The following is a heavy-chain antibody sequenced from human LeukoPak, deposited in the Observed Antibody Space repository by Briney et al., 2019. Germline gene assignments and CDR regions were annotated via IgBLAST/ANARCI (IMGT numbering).Heavy chain of an antibody. CDR1: GYTFTSYG. D-gene: IGHD3-3*01. CDR3: ARDSGRTFWYYYYYMDV. CDR2: ISAYNGNT. V-gene: IGHV1-18*01. J-gene: IGHJ6*03. Sequence: ASVKVSCKASGYTFTSYGISWMRQAPGQGLEWMGWISAYNGNTNYAQKLQGRVTMTTDTSTSTAYMELRSLRSDDTAVYYCARDSGRTFWYYYYYMDVWSKGTTVTVSS.